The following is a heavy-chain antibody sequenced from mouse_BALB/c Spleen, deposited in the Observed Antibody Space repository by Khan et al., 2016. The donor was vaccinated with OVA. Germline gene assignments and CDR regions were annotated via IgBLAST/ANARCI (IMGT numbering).Heavy chain of an antibody. V-gene: IGHV1S137*01. D-gene: IGHD2-3*01. J-gene: IGHJ2*01. CDR1: GYTFTDYA. Sequence: VQLQESGPELVRPGVSVKISCKGSGYTFTDYAMYWVKQSHAKSLEWIGLISTYSGNTNYNQKFKGKATITVDKSSSTAYMELARLTSEDSAIXYCASPAYDGYYDYWGQGTTLTVSS. CDR2: ISTYSGNT. CDR3: ASPAYDGYYDY.